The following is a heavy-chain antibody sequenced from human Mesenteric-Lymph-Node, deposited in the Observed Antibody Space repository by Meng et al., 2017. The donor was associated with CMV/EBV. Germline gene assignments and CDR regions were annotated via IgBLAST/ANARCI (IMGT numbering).Heavy chain of an antibody. CDR3: ARDLGAITIFGVVIRQLHYGMDV. J-gene: IGHJ6*02. Sequence: ASVKVSCKASGYTFSDYYLHWVRQAPGQGLEWMGWIHPNSGDTDYRQKFEGRVTMTRDKSISTTYMELTRLRSDDTAVYYCARDLGAITIFGVVIRQLHYGMDVWGQGTTVTVSS. CDR2: IHPNSGDT. D-gene: IGHD3-3*01. V-gene: IGHV1-2*02. CDR1: GYTFSDYY.